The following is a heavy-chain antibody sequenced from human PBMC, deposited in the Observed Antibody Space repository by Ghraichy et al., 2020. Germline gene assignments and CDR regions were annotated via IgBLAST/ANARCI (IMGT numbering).Heavy chain of an antibody. CDR1: GFSFSDYY. CDR3: ARSGNYGDYYYSYHMDV. J-gene: IGHJ6*03. Sequence: GGSLRLSCAASGFSFSDYYMSWIRLAPGKGLEWLSYISSSNSITHYADSVKGRFTISTDNAKNSLYLQMNSLRAEDTAVYYCARSGNYGDYYYSYHMDVWGKGTTVTVSS. CDR2: ISSSNSIT. V-gene: IGHV3-11*06. D-gene: IGHD4-17*01.